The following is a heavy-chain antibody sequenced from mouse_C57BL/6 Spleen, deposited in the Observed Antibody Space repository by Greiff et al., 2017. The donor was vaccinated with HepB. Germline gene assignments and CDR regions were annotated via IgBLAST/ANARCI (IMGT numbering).Heavy chain of an antibody. CDR1: GFSFNTYA. CDR2: IRSKSNNYAT. V-gene: IGHV10-1*01. CDR3: VRRDGYYAMDY. Sequence: DVMLVESGGGLVQPKGSLKLSCAASGFSFNTYAMNWVRQAPGKGLEWVARIRSKSNNYATYYADSVKDRFTISRDDSESMLYLQMNNLKTEDTAMYYCVRRDGYYAMDYWGQGTSVTVSS. J-gene: IGHJ4*01. D-gene: IGHD2-3*01.